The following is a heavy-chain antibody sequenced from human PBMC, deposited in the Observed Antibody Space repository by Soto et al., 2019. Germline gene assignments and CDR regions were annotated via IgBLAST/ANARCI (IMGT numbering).Heavy chain of an antibody. D-gene: IGHD6-13*01. CDR1: GFTFISYS. CDR3: ARDIGAASRLGGMDV. V-gene: IGHV3-33*01. CDR2: IWYDGSNK. J-gene: IGHJ6*02. Sequence: QVQLVESGGGVVQPGRSLRLSCAASGFTFISYSMHWVRQAPGKGLEWVAVIWYDGSNKYYAYSVKGRFTISRDNSKNTLYLQMNSMRAEDTAVYYCARDIGAASRLGGMDVWVQGTTVTVSS.